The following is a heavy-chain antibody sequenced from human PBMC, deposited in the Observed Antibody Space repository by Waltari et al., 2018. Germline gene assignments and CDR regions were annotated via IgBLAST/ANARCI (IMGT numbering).Heavy chain of an antibody. CDR2: ITADGRSR. CDR1: GFMFSIYP. D-gene: IGHD3-10*01. CDR3: AKADFGDPYWFFDL. V-gene: IGHV3-23*01. J-gene: IGHJ2*01. Sequence: EGQLLESGGGLVQTGGSLRLSCDASGFMFSIYPMAWVRQAPGKGLEWVSTITADGRSRNYADSVKGRFTISRDNSKNILDLQMNTLRAEDTAVYFCAKADFGDPYWFFDLWGRDTLLTVSS.